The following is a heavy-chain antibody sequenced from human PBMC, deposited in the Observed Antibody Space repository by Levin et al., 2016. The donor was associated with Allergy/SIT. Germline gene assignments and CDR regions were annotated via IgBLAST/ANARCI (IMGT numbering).Heavy chain of an antibody. Sequence: GGSLRLSCEASGFTFSSYAMSWVRQAPGKGLEWVSGISRSGSDTHYADSVKGRFTISRDNSKNTLYLQMDSLRPEDTAVYYCAKGKEQYTMIIYSWGQGTLVTVSS. CDR3: AKGKEQYTMIIYS. D-gene: IGHD1/OR15-1a*01. V-gene: IGHV3-23*01. CDR1: GFTFSSYA. CDR2: ISRSGSDT. J-gene: IGHJ5*02.